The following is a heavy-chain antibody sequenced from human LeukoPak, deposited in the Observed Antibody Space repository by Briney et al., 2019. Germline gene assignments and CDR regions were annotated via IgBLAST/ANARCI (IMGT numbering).Heavy chain of an antibody. D-gene: IGHD1-26*01. J-gene: IGHJ4*02. CDR2: VYYNGRT. CDR1: GDSITSRSFY. Sequence: SETLSLTCFVSGDSITSRSFYWGWIRQPPGKNLEWIGNVYYNGRTSYNPSLKTRVTISVDTSRNQFSLKLTSVTAADTALYYCARRGNGSFYYFDDWGQGTLVTVSS. V-gene: IGHV4-39*01. CDR3: ARRGNGSFYYFDD.